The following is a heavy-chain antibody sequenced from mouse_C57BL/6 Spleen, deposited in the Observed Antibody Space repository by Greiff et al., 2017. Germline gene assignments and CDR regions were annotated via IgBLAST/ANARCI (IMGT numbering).Heavy chain of an antibody. D-gene: IGHD2-5*01. CDR1: GYTFTSYW. J-gene: IGHJ3*01. CDR2: IDPSDSYT. V-gene: IGHV1-59*01. Sequence: QVQLQQPGAELVRPGTSVKLSCKASGYTFTSYWMHWVKQRPGQGLEWIGVIDPSDSYTNYNQKFKGKATLTVDTSSSTAYMQLSSLTSEDSAVYYCAREVYSNYVWFAYWGQGTLVTVSA. CDR3: AREVYSNYVWFAY.